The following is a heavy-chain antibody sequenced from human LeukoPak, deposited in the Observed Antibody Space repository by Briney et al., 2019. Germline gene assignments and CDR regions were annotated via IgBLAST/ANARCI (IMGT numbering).Heavy chain of an antibody. V-gene: IGHV3-21*01. Sequence: PGGSLSLSCVVSGFTFSSHSMHWVRQAPGKGLEWVSSISGSSSYIFYADSVKGRFTVSRDNAKNSLYLQMNSLGVEDTAVYYCANWAGYDSSGYYFTGPFDYWGQGTLVTVSS. CDR3: ANWAGYDSSGYYFTGPFDY. CDR2: ISGSSSYI. J-gene: IGHJ4*02. CDR1: GFTFSSHS. D-gene: IGHD3-22*01.